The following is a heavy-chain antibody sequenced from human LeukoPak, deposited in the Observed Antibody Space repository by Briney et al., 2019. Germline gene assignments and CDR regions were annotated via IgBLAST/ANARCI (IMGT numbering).Heavy chain of an antibody. Sequence: SETLSLTCAVYGGSFSGYYWSWIRQPPGKGLEWIGEINHSGSTNYNPSPKSRVTISVDTSKNQFSLKLSSVTAADTAVYYCARGGCSSTSCYTGGFDYWGQGTLVTVSS. CDR1: GGSFSGYY. CDR2: INHSGST. J-gene: IGHJ4*02. V-gene: IGHV4-34*01. D-gene: IGHD2-2*02. CDR3: ARGGCSSTSCYTGGFDY.